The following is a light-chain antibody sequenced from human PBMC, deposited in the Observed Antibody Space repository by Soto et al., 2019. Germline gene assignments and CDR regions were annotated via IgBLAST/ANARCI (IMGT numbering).Light chain of an antibody. CDR3: QSYDSSLRGWVV. CDR2: GNS. Sequence: QSVLTQPPSVSGAPGQRVTISCTGSSSNIGENYDVHWYRQLPGTAPKLLIYGNSNRPSGVPDRISGSKSGTSASLAITGLQAEDEADYYCQSYDSSLRGWVVFGGGTKLTVL. V-gene: IGLV1-40*01. CDR1: SSNIGENYD. J-gene: IGLJ2*01.